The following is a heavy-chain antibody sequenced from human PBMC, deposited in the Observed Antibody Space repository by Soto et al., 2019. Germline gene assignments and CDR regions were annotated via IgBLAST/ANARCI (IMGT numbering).Heavy chain of an antibody. CDR1: GFTFSNDW. Sequence: EVQLVESGGGLVQPGGSLRLSCAASGFTFSNDWMHWVRQAPGKGPVWVSRINTDGSTTNYADSVKGRFTIARANAKNTLYLQPNSLWAEDTAVYYCARDLGGYASHWGQGTLVTVSS. CDR3: ARDLGGYASH. V-gene: IGHV3-74*01. CDR2: INTDGSTT. J-gene: IGHJ4*02. D-gene: IGHD3-16*01.